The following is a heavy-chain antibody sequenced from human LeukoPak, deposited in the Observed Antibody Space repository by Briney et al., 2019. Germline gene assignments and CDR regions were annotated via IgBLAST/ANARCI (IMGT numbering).Heavy chain of an antibody. CDR3: AREQWQVRGWFAP. CDR2: IYYSGST. D-gene: IGHD6-19*01. CDR1: GGSISSYY. J-gene: IGHJ5*02. Sequence: SDTLSLTCTVSGGSISSYYWSWIRQPPGQGLEWIGYIYYSGSTNYNPSLKSRVTISVDTSKNQFSLKLSSVTAADTAVYYCAREQWQVRGWFAPWGQGTLVTVSA. V-gene: IGHV4-59*07.